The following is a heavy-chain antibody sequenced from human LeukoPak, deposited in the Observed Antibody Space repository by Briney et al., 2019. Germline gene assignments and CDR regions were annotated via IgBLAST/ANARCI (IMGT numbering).Heavy chain of an antibody. CDR2: IYYSGST. CDR3: ARDPRGAAAGSFDY. D-gene: IGHD6-13*01. CDR1: GGSISSGDYY. V-gene: IGHV4-30-4*08. J-gene: IGHJ4*02. Sequence: SQTLSLTCTVSGGSISSGDYYWSWIRQPPGKGLEWIGYIYYSGSTYYNPSLKSRVTISVDTSKNQFSLKLSSVTAADTAVYYCARDPRGAAAGSFDYWGQGTLVTVSS.